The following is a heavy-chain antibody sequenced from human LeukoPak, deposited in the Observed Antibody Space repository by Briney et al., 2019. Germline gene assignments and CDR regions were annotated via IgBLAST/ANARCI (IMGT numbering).Heavy chain of an antibody. CDR1: GFTFSTYA. CDR2: INHSGST. CDR3: ARGGDYYDSSGHSNWFDP. D-gene: IGHD3-22*01. V-gene: IGHV4-34*01. Sequence: GSLRLSCAASGFTFSTYAIHWVRQAPGKGLEWIGEINHSGSTNYNPSLKSRVTISVDTSKNQFSLKLSSVTAADTAVYYCARGGDYYDSSGHSNWFDPWGQGTLVTVSS. J-gene: IGHJ5*02.